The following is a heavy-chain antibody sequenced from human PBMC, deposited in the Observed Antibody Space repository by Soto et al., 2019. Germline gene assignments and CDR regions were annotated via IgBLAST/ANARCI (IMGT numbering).Heavy chain of an antibody. V-gene: IGHV4-34*02. CDR2: INDSGTT. CDR3: ARETSRNVYSHYGMDV. J-gene: IGHJ6*02. CDR1: GGSFSGFY. Sequence: QVQLEQWGAGLLKPSETLSLTCAIYGGSFSGFYWSWIRQPPGKGLEWIGEINDSGTTNYNPSLKSRVTISADTSKTHFSLRLTSVTAADTAVYYCARETSRNVYSHYGMDVWGQGTTVTVSS.